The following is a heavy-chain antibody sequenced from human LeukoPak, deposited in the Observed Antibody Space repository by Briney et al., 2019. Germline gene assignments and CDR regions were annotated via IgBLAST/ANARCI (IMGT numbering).Heavy chain of an antibody. CDR1: GGSISSSNYY. Sequence: PSETLSLTCTVSGGSISSSNYYWGWIRQPPGKGLEWIGTIYYSGSTYYNPSLKSRITISVDTSKNQFSLNLSSVTAADTAVYYCARRSAPIYCSYASCYEIDYWGQGTLVTVSP. J-gene: IGHJ4*02. CDR2: IYYSGST. D-gene: IGHD2-2*01. V-gene: IGHV4-39*01. CDR3: ARRSAPIYCSYASCYEIDY.